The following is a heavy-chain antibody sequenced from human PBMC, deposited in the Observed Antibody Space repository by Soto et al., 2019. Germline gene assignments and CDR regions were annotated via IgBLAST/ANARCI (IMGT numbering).Heavy chain of an antibody. CDR3: ARDQLELRYIFDY. J-gene: IGHJ4*02. Sequence: SETLSLTCPVSSGSISTYYWSWIRQPPGKGLEWIGYIYYTGSTNYNPSLKTRVAISMDTSKNQFSLNLSSVTAADTAVYYCARDQLELRYIFDYWGQGTLVTVSS. CDR2: IYYTGST. D-gene: IGHD1-7*01. CDR1: SGSISTYY. V-gene: IGHV4-59*01.